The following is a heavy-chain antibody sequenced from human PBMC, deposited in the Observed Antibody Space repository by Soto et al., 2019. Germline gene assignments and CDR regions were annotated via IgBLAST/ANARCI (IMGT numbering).Heavy chain of an antibody. CDR2: IYYSGST. CDR3: ARRERAAGTDWWFDP. V-gene: IGHV4-39*01. J-gene: IGHJ5*02. Sequence: QLQLQESGPGLVKPSETLSLTCTVSGGSISSSSFHWGWIRQPPGKGLEWIGSIYYSGSTYYSPYIKSRVNISVDTSKNQFYLKLSSVTAADTAVYYCARRERAAGTDWWFDPWGQGTLVTVSS. D-gene: IGHD6-13*01. CDR1: GGSISSSSFH.